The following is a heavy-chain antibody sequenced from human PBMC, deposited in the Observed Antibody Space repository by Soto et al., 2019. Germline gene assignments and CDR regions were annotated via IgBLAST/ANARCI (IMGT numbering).Heavy chain of an antibody. Sequence: PSETLSLTCTVSGGSISSGGYYWSWIRQDPGKGLEWIGYIYYSGSTYYNPSLKSRVTISVDTSKNQFSLKLSSVTAADTAVYHCASSSSSWSNTRYYYYGMDVWGQGTTVTVSS. D-gene: IGHD6-13*01. CDR2: IYYSGST. CDR3: ASSSSSWSNTRYYYYGMDV. V-gene: IGHV4-31*03. CDR1: GGSISSGGYY. J-gene: IGHJ6*02.